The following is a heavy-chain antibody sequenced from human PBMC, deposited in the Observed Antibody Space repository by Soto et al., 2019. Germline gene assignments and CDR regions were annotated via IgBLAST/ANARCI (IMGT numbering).Heavy chain of an antibody. D-gene: IGHD3-22*01. Sequence: QVQLQESGPGLVKPSETLSLTCTVSGGSISSYYWSWIRQPPGKGLEWIGYIYYSGSTNYNPSLKSRVTISVDTSKNQFSLKLSSVTAADPAVYDCARRVSSGYGMDVWGQGTTVTVSS. V-gene: IGHV4-59*08. CDR2: IYYSGST. CDR1: GGSISSYY. CDR3: ARRVSSGYGMDV. J-gene: IGHJ6*02.